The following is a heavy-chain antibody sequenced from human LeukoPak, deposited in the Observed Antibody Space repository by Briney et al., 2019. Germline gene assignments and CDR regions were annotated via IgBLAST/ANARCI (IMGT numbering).Heavy chain of an antibody. CDR1: GFTFSSYA. CDR2: ISYDGSNK. J-gene: IGHJ4*02. CDR3: AREIGYSSGWWEPFDY. Sequence: GGSLRLSCAASGFTFSSYAMHWVRQAPGKGLEWVAVISYDGSNKYYADSVKGRFTISRDNSKNTLYLQMNSLRAGDTAVYYCAREIGYSSGWWEPFDYWGQGTLVTVSS. D-gene: IGHD6-19*01. V-gene: IGHV3-30*04.